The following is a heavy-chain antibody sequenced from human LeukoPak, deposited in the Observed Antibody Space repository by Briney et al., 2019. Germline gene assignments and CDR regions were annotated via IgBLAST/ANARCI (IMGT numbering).Heavy chain of an antibody. V-gene: IGHV3-48*01. D-gene: IGHD2-2*01. CDR3: VPGYCTTTSCTHYFEY. CDR2: ISVSSSTI. Sequence: GGSLTLSCAASRFTFSSYSMNWVRQAPGNGLEWLSYISVSSSTIYYADSVKGRFSISRDNAKNSLFLQMNSLRAEDTAVYYCVPGYCTTTSCTHYFEYWGQGTLVTVSS. CDR1: RFTFSSYS. J-gene: IGHJ4*02.